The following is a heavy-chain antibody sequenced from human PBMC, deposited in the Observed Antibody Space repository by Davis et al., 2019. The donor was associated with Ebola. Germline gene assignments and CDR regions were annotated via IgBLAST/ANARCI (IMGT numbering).Heavy chain of an antibody. J-gene: IGHJ4*02. CDR2: ISYDGSNK. CDR3: ARGRIVATILDHYFDY. D-gene: IGHD5-12*01. V-gene: IGHV3-30-3*01. CDR1: GFTFSSYA. Sequence: GESLKISCAASGFTFSSYAMHWVRQAPGKGLEWVAVISYDGSNKYYADSVKGRFTISRDNSKNTLYLQMNSLRAEDTAVYYCARGRIVATILDHYFDYWGQGTLVTVSS.